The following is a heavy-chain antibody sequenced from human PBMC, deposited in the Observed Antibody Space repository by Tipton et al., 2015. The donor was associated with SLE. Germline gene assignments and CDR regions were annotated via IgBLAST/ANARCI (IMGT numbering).Heavy chain of an antibody. Sequence: QLVQSGAEVKKPGESLKISCKGSGYSFNYYWIGWVRQMPGKGLEWMGIIHPADSDIKYNPSFQGQVSISVDKSINTAYLQWSSLKASDTAMYYCARHDYYGSGTQYYFDSWGQGTLVTVSS. J-gene: IGHJ4*02. V-gene: IGHV5-51*01. CDR3: ARHDYYGSGTQYYFDS. D-gene: IGHD3-10*01. CDR2: IHPADSDI. CDR1: GYSFNYYW.